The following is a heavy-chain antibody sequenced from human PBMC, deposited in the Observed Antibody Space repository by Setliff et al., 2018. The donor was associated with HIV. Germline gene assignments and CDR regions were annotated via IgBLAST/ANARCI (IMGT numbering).Heavy chain of an antibody. V-gene: IGHV3-48*03. CDR1: GFTFSSME. D-gene: IGHD3-10*01. J-gene: IGHJ4*02. CDR3: AREVWSEDDN. Sequence: GGSLRLSCVASGFTFSSMEMNWVRLAPGKGLEWLSYITDSGSTKYYAASVEGRFTISRDNAKNSLYLQTNSLRAEDAAVYYCAREVWSEDDNWGQGTLVTV. CDR2: ITDSGSTK.